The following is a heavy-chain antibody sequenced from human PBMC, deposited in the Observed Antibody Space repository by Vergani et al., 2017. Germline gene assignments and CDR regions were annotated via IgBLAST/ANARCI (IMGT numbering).Heavy chain of an antibody. CDR1: GASIRSSNYY. V-gene: IGHV4-39*01. CDR3: ARHSTVEWLVKLGWIDP. Sequence: QLQLQESGPGLVKPSATLSLTCSVSGASIRSSNYYWGWIRQPPGKGLEWIASIYYSGSTYYNLSLKSRVTISVDTSKNQFSLKLSSVTAADTAVYFCARHSTVEWLVKLGWIDPWGQGSLVTVSS. CDR2: IYYSGST. J-gene: IGHJ5*02. D-gene: IGHD6-19*01.